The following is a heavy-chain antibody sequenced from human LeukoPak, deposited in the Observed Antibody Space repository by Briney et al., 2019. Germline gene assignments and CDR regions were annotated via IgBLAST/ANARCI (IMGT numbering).Heavy chain of an antibody. CDR3: ARLIESSSWYYYYMDV. V-gene: IGHV4-4*09. Sequence: SETLSLTCTVSGGSISSYYWSWIRQPPGKGLEWIGYIYTSGSTNYNPSLKSRVTISVDTSKNQFSLKLSSVTAADTAVYYCARLIESSSWYYYYMDVWGKGTTVTVSS. CDR2: IYTSGST. J-gene: IGHJ6*03. CDR1: GGSISSYY. D-gene: IGHD6-13*01.